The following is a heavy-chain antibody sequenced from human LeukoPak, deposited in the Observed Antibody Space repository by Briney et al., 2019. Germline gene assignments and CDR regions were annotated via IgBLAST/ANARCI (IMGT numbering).Heavy chain of an antibody. CDR2: INPNSGGT. Sequence: ASVKVSCKASGYTFTGYYMHWVRQAPGQGLEWMGRINPNSGGTNYAQKFQSRVTMTRDTSISTAYMELSRLRSDDTAVYYCARKPIVGATFDYWGQGTLVTVSS. D-gene: IGHD1-26*01. J-gene: IGHJ4*02. CDR3: ARKPIVGATFDY. V-gene: IGHV1-2*06. CDR1: GYTFTGYY.